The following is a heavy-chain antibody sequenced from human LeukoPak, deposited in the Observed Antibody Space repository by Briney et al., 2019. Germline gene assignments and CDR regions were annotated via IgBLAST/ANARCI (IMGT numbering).Heavy chain of an antibody. CDR1: GFTFSSYS. Sequence: GGSLRLSCAASGFTFSSYSMNWVRQAPGKGLEWVSSISSSSSYIYYADSVKGRFTISRDNAKNSLYLQMNSLRAEDTAVYYCARYRDGYNGDLSFDYWGQGTLVTVSS. D-gene: IGHD5-24*01. J-gene: IGHJ4*02. CDR3: ARYRDGYNGDLSFDY. CDR2: ISSSSSYI. V-gene: IGHV3-21*01.